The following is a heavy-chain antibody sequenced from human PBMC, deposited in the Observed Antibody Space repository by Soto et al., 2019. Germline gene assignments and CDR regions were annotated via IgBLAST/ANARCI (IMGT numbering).Heavy chain of an antibody. V-gene: IGHV4-59*01. J-gene: IGHJ4*02. CDR1: GGSISSYY. CDR2: FYYSGST. CDR3: ARGALTTYFVY. Sequence: QVQLQESGPGLVKPSETLSLTCAVSGGSISSYYWSWIRQPPGKGLEWIGYFYYSGSTNYNPSLKSRVTISVDTSKNQFSLKLSSVTAADTAVHYCARGALTTYFVYWGQGTLVTVSS.